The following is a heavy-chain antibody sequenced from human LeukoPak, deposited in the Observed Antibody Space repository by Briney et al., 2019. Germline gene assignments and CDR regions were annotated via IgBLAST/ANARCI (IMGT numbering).Heavy chain of an antibody. D-gene: IGHD2-2*01. CDR1: GYTFTSHD. CDR3: TRHTSPTFDY. CDR2: INPNSGAT. Sequence: ASVTVSCKASGYTFTSHDINWVRQATGQAPEFMGWINPNSGATGYAQKFQGRVTVTRDTSISTAYMKLSSLTSEDTAVYYCTRHTSPTFDYWGQGTLVTVSS. V-gene: IGHV1-8*01. J-gene: IGHJ4*02.